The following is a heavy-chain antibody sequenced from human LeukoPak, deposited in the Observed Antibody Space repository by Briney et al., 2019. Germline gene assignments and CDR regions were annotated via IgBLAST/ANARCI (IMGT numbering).Heavy chain of an antibody. V-gene: IGHV3-7*01. CDR3: AKGRAFDP. Sequence: PGGSLRLSCAASGFTFSSYWMSWVRQAPGKGLEWVANIKQDGSEKYYVDSVKGRFTISRDNSKSTLSLQMNSLRAEDTAVYYCAKGRAFDPWGQGTLVTVSS. CDR2: IKQDGSEK. CDR1: GFTFSSYW. J-gene: IGHJ5*02.